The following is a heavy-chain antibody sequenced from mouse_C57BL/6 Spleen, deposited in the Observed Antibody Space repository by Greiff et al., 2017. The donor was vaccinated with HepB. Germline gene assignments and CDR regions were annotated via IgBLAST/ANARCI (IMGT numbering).Heavy chain of an antibody. Sequence: EVKLMESGGGLVQPGGSLSLSCAASGFTFTDYYMSWVRQPPGKALEWLGFIRNKANGYTTEYSASVKGRFTISRENSQSILYLQMNALRAEDSATYYCARSRTGPDNYYGSSYYYSMDYWGQGTSVTVAS. CDR3: ARSRTGPDNYYGSSYYYSMDY. D-gene: IGHD1-1*01. J-gene: IGHJ4*01. CDR2: IRNKANGYTT. CDR1: GFTFTDYY. V-gene: IGHV7-3*01.